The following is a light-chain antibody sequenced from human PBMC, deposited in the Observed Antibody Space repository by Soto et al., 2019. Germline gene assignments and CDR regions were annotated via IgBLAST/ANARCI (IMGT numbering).Light chain of an antibody. J-gene: IGKJ2*01. V-gene: IGKV1-39*01. CDR1: QSISSY. Sequence: DLQMTQSPSSLSASVGDRVTITCRASQSISSYLNWYQQKPGKAPKLLIYAASSLQSGVPSRFSGSGSGTDFTLTISSLQPEDFATYYCQQSYSRHFGQGTKLEIK. CDR3: QQSYSRH. CDR2: AAS.